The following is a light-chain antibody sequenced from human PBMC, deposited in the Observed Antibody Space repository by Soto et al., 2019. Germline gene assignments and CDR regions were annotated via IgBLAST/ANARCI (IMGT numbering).Light chain of an antibody. J-gene: IGKJ1*01. CDR3: QQYGSSGT. V-gene: IGKV3-20*01. CDR1: QSVSSS. CDR2: GAS. Sequence: FVVTQSPDTLSLSPGETATLSFRASQSVSSSVAWYQHKPGQAPRLLIYGASNRATGIPDRFGGSGSGTDFTLTISRLEPEDFAVYYCQQYGSSGTFGQGTKVDI.